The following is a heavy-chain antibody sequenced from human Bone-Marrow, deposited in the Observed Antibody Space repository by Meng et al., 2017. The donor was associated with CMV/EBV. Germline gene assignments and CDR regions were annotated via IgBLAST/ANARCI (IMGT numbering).Heavy chain of an antibody. J-gene: IGHJ5*02. CDR1: TFTSYY. CDR2: INPSGGST. D-gene: IGHD2-2*02. CDR3: ARVGNCGSTSCYKDWFDP. V-gene: IGHV1-46*01. Sequence: TFTSYYMNWVRQAPGQGLEWRGIINPSGGSTSDAQKCQGRVTMTRDTSTSTVYMELSSLRSEDTAVYYCARVGNCGSTSCYKDWFDPWGQGTLVTVSS.